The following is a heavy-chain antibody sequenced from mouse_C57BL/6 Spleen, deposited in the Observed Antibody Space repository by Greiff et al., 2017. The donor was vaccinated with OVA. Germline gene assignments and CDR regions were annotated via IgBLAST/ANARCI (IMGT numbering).Heavy chain of an antibody. CDR2: IDPEDGDT. CDR3: TSRSNCDVWFGY. Sequence: VQLQQSGAELVRPGASVKLSCTASGFNIKDYYMHWVKQRPEQGLEWIGRIDPEDGDTEYAPKFQGKATMTADTSSNTAYLQFSSLTSEDTAVYYCTSRSNCDVWFGYWGQGTLVTVSA. V-gene: IGHV14-1*01. J-gene: IGHJ3*01. CDR1: GFNIKDYY.